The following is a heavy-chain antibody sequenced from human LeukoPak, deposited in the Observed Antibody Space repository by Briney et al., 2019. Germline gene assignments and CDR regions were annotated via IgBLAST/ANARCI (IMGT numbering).Heavy chain of an antibody. Sequence: PSETLSLTCTVSGGSISSYYWSWIRQPPGKGLEWIGYIYYSGSTNYNPSLKSRVTISVDTSKNQFSLKLSSVTAADTAVYYCAAKVGVVGGIDYWGQGTLVTVSS. J-gene: IGHJ4*02. CDR1: GGSISSYY. D-gene: IGHD3-3*01. CDR3: AAKVGVVGGIDY. CDR2: IYYSGST. V-gene: IGHV4-59*01.